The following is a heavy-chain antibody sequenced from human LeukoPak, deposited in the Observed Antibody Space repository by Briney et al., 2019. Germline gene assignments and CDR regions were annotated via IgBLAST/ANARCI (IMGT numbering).Heavy chain of an antibody. CDR2: IRYDGSNK. CDR1: EFIVSINY. CDR3: AKDYYGDFNWFDP. D-gene: IGHD4-17*01. V-gene: IGHV3-30*02. J-gene: IGHJ5*02. Sequence: PGGSLRLSCAASEFIVSINYMTWVRQAPGKGLEWVAFIRYDGSNKYYADSVKGRFTISRDNSKNTLYLQMNSLRAEDTAVYYCAKDYYGDFNWFDPWGQGTLVTVSS.